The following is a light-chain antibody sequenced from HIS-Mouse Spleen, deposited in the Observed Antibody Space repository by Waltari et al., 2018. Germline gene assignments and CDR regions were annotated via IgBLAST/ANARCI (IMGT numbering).Light chain of an antibody. V-gene: IGLV2-14*01. CDR1: SSDVGGYNY. J-gene: IGLJ3*02. CDR3: SSYTSSSTLDWV. CDR2: EVS. Sequence: QSALTQPASVSGSPGPSITISCTGTSSDVGGYNYVSWYQQHPGKAPKLMIYEVSTRPSGVSNRFSGSKSGNTASLTISGLQAEDEADYYCSSYTSSSTLDWVFGGGTKLTVL.